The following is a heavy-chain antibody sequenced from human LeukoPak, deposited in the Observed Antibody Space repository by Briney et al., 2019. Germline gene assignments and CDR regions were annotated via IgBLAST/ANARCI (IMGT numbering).Heavy chain of an antibody. J-gene: IGHJ4*02. D-gene: IGHD3-22*01. CDR2: ISGSGGST. CDR1: GLTFSSYA. Sequence: GGSLRLSCAASGLTFSSYAMSWVRQAPGKGLEWVSAISGSGGSTYYADSVKGRFTISRDNSKNTLYLQMNSLRAEDTAVYYCAKEKDYDSSGYYPAPFDYWGQGTLVTVSS. V-gene: IGHV3-23*01. CDR3: AKEKDYDSSGYYPAPFDY.